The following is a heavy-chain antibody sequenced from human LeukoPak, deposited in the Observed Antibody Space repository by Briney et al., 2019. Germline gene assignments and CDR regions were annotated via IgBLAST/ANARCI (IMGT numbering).Heavy chain of an antibody. D-gene: IGHD3-9*01. CDR2: INSDGSNT. CDR3: ARAGRGLRYFDWLTYDY. Sequence: TGGSLRLSCAASGSTFSSYWMHWVRQAPGKGLVWVSRINSDGSNTSYADSVKGRFTISRDNAKNTLYLQMNSLRAEDTAVYYCARAGRGLRYFDWLTYDYWGQGTQVTVSS. J-gene: IGHJ4*02. V-gene: IGHV3-74*01. CDR1: GSTFSSYW.